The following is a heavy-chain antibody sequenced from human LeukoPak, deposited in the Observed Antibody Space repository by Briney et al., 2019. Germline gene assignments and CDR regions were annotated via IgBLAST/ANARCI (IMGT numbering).Heavy chain of an antibody. CDR2: IIPIFGTA. V-gene: IGHV1-69*01. CDR1: GGTFSSYA. J-gene: IGHJ4*02. Sequence: SVKVSCKASGGTFSSYAISWVRQAPGQGLEWMGGIIPIFGTANYAQKFQGRVTITADESTSTAYMELSSLRSEDTAVYYCAREGSASSGPNDYWGQGTLVTVSS. CDR3: AREGSASSGPNDY. D-gene: IGHD3-10*01.